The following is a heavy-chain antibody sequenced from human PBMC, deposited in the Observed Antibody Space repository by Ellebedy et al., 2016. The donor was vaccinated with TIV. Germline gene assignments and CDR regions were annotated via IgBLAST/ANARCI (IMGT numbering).Heavy chain of an antibody. CDR1: GGSFSGYY. D-gene: IGHD6-19*01. CDR3: ARGTVALQSLKYFDS. J-gene: IGHJ4*02. Sequence: SETLSLTXAVYGGSFSGYYWSWIRQSPGKGLEWIGEINHSGSTNYNPSLKSRVTISVDTSKNQFSVKLSSVTAADTAMYYCARGTVALQSLKYFDSWGRGTLVTVSS. V-gene: IGHV4-34*01. CDR2: INHSGST.